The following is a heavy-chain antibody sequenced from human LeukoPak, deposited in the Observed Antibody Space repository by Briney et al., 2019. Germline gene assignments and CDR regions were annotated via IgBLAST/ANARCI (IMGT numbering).Heavy chain of an antibody. CDR1: GFAFSTYA. V-gene: IGHV3-48*04. D-gene: IGHD6-13*01. J-gene: IGHJ4*02. CDR2: MSSSGITI. Sequence: GGSLRLSCAASGFAFSTYAMNWVRQAPGKGLEWVSYMSSSGITIYYADSVKGRFTISRDNAKNSLFLQMNSLRAEDTAVYYCAKDRIAAAGLFDYWGQGTLVTVSS. CDR3: AKDRIAAAGLFDY.